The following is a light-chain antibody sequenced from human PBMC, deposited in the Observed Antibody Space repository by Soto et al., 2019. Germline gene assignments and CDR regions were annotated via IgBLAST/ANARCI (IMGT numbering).Light chain of an antibody. CDR2: GAS. CDR1: QSVFSSY. J-gene: IGKJ5*01. CDR3: QQYGGSPIT. V-gene: IGKV3-20*01. Sequence: EIVLTQSPGTLSLSPGERATLSCRASQSVFSSYLAWYQWKPGQAPRLLIYGASSRATGIPDRFSGSGSGTDFTLTISRLEPEDFAVYYCQQYGGSPITFGQGTRLEIK.